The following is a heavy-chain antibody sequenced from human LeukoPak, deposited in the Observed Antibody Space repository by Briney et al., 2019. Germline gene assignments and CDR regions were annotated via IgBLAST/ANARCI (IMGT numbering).Heavy chain of an antibody. CDR2: TYYRSKWYN. CDR3: AQGGAAAGFDY. Sequence: SRTLSLTCDISGDSVSSNSAVWNWIRQSPSRGLEWLGRTYYRSKWYNDYAESVKSRITVNPDTSKNQFSLQLNSVTPDDTAVYYCAQGGAAAGFDYWGQGTLVTVSS. D-gene: IGHD6-25*01. J-gene: IGHJ4*02. V-gene: IGHV6-1*01. CDR1: GDSVSSNSAV.